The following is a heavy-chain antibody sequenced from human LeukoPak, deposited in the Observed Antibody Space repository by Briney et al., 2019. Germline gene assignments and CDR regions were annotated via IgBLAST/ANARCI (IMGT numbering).Heavy chain of an antibody. CDR1: GVSFSGYY. V-gene: IGHV4-34*01. CDR3: ARRKDTYYYYYMDV. CDR2: INHSGST. D-gene: IGHD1-14*01. J-gene: IGHJ6*03. Sequence: SETLSLTCAVYGVSFSGYYWSWIRQPPGKGLEWVGEINHSGSTNYNPSLKSRVTISVDTSKNQFSLKLSSVTAADTAVYYCARRKDTYYYYYMDVWGKGTTVTVSS.